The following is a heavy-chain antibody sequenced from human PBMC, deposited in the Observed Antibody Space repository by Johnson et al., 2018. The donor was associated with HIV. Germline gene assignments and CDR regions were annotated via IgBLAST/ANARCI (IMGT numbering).Heavy chain of an antibody. CDR3: ARDQSSRQAFDI. J-gene: IGHJ3*02. CDR2: ISFDGRTT. D-gene: IGHD6-6*01. V-gene: IGHV3-30*03. CDR1: GFTFSGYG. Sequence: VQLVESGGGVVQPGGSLRLSCAASGFTFSGYGMHWVRQAPGKGLEWVAVISFDGRTTYYSDSVQGQFIISSDNSKHTLFLQMNSLGAEDTAVYYCARDQSSRQAFDIWGQGTMVTVSS.